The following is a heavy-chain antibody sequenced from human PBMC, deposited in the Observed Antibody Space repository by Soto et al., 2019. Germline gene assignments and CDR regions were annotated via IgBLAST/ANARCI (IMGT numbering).Heavy chain of an antibody. J-gene: IGHJ6*02. Sequence: SETLSLTCIVSSGSMSSSLNHWGWIRQPPGKGLEWIGNIKYSGSTYYNPSLQSRLTISVYTSNNQFSLTFCSVSAADTGVYFCVKLAGYCSGTSCYGHYAMYVWGQGTTVTVSS. CDR1: SGSMSSSLNH. D-gene: IGHD2-2*01. V-gene: IGHV4-39*01. CDR2: IKYSGST. CDR3: VKLAGYCSGTSCYGHYAMYV.